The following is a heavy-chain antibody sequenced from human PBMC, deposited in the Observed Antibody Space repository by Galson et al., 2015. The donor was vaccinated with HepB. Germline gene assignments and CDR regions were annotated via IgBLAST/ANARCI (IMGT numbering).Heavy chain of an antibody. CDR1: GFSFSDFG. D-gene: IGHD3/OR15-3a*01. Sequence: SLRLSCAASGFSFSDFGMHWVRQAPGKGLEWVAVISYDGKNTYYVDSVKGRFTVSRDNSKNTLYLQMNNLRTDDTAVYYCAKGVIFAVAGRLDPWGQGTLVTVSS. V-gene: IGHV3-30*18. J-gene: IGHJ5*02. CDR2: ISYDGKNT. CDR3: AKGVIFAVAGRLDP.